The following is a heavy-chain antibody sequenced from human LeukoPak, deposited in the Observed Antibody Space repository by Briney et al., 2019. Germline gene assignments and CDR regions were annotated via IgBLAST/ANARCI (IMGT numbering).Heavy chain of an antibody. CDR1: GFTFSSYW. J-gene: IGHJ6*02. Sequence: PGGSLRFSCAASGFTFSSYWMRWVRQAPGKGLVWVSRINSDGSSTSYADSVKGRFTISRDNAKNTLYLQMNSLRAEDTAVYYCASNDILTGYYYYGMDVWGQGTTVTVSS. D-gene: IGHD3-9*01. CDR2: INSDGSST. CDR3: ASNDILTGYYYYGMDV. V-gene: IGHV3-74*01.